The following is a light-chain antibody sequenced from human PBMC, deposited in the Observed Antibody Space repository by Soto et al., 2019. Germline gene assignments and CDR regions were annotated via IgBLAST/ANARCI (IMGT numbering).Light chain of an antibody. V-gene: IGLV1-40*01. Sequence: QSVLTQPPSVSGAPGQRVTISCTGSSSNIGAGYEVHWYQQLPGTAPKLLIYGNNNRPSGVPDRISGSKSGTSVSLAITGLRAEDVADYYCLSYDSSLGVVFGGGTKLTVL. CDR3: LSYDSSLGVV. CDR2: GNN. J-gene: IGLJ3*02. CDR1: SSNIGAGYE.